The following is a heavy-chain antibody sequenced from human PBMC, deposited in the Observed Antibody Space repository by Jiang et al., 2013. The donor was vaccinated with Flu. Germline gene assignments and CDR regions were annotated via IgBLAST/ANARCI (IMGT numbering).Heavy chain of an antibody. J-gene: IGHJ4*02. CDR3: ARVPPPTLLRIEKGVDY. D-gene: IGHD5/OR15-5a*01. V-gene: IGHV4-39*01. CDR1: GASITSTPHY. CDR2: VYHSGST. Sequence: GLVKPSETLSLTCTVSGASITSTPHYCGWIRQPPGKGLEWIGSVYHSGSTYYNPSLKSRVTISVDTSKNQFSLRMTSVTAADTAVYYCARVPPPTLLRIEKGVDYWGQGTLVTVSS.